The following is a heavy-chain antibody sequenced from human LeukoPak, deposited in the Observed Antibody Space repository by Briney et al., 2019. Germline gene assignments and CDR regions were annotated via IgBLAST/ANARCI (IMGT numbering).Heavy chain of an antibody. D-gene: IGHD3-10*01. CDR2: ISTYYGNT. Sequence: ASVKVSCKASGYTITRYGFSWVRQAPGQGLEWMGWISTYYGNTNYAQKLQDRVTMTTDTSTSTAYMELTSLRSDDTAVYYCARVYSTNYYGSGDRPFLFDYWGQGTVVTVSS. CDR1: GYTITRYG. V-gene: IGHV1-18*01. CDR3: ARVYSTNYYGSGDRPFLFDY. J-gene: IGHJ4*02.